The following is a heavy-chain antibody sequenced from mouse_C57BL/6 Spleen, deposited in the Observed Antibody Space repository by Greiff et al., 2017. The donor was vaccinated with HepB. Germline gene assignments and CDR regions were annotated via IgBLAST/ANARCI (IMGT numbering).Heavy chain of an antibody. J-gene: IGHJ3*01. D-gene: IGHD1-1*01. CDR3: AIYYYGSSYPWFAY. Sequence: QVQLKQPGAELVRPGSSVKLSCKASGYTFTSYWMDWVKQRPGQGLEWIGNIYPSDSETHYNQKFKDKATLTVDKSSSTAYMQLSSLTSEDSAVYYCAIYYYGSSYPWFAYWGQGTLVTVSA. CDR2: IYPSDSET. V-gene: IGHV1-61*01. CDR1: GYTFTSYW.